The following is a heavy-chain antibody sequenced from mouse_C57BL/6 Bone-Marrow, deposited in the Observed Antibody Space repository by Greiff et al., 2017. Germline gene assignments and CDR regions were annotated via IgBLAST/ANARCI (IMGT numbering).Heavy chain of an antibody. CDR1: GISITTGNYR. CDR2: IYYSGTI. D-gene: IGHD1-1*01. V-gene: IGHV3-5*01. Sequence: DVKLQESGPGLVKPSQTVFLTCTVTGISITTGNYRWSWIRQFPGNKLEWIGYIYYSGTITYNPSLTSRTTITRDTPKNQFFLEMNSLTAEDTATYYCARYYYGSYYWYFDVWGTGTTVTVSS. J-gene: IGHJ1*03. CDR3: ARYYYGSYYWYFDV.